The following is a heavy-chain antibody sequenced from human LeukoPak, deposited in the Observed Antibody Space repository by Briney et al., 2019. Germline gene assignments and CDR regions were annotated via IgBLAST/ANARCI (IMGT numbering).Heavy chain of an antibody. CDR1: GGSISSSNW. J-gene: IGHJ6*04. CDR2: IKEDGGEG. D-gene: IGHD2-8*01. Sequence: ETLSLTCAVSGGSISSSNWWSWVRQPPGKGLEWVANIKEDGGEGYYVDSVRGRFTISRDNAKNSLYLQMNSLRAEDTAVYHCATRLCSTSGCRAYSQYSLDIWGRGTTVTVSS. V-gene: IGHV3-7*01. CDR3: ATRLCSTSGCRAYSQYSLDI.